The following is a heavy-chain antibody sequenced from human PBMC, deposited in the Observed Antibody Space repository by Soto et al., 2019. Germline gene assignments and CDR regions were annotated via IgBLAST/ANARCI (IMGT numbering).Heavy chain of an antibody. CDR1: GGSISSGGYY. V-gene: IGHV4-31*03. D-gene: IGHD2-2*01. J-gene: IGHJ4*02. Sequence: SETLSLTCTVSGGSISSGGYYWSWIRQHPGKGLEWIGYIYYSGSTYYNPSLKSRVTISVDTSKNQFSLKVSSVTAADTAVYYCARGGRVPAAIHYWGQGTLVTVSS. CDR2: IYYSGST. CDR3: ARGGRVPAAIHY.